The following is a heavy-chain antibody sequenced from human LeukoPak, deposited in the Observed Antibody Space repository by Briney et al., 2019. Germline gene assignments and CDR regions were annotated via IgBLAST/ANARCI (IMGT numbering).Heavy chain of an antibody. CDR2: INHSGSI. Sequence: SETLSLTCAVYGGSFSGYYWSWIRQPPGKGLEWIGEINHSGSINYNPSLKSRVTISGDTSKNQFSLKLNSVTAADTAVYYCARGRYGGGAHWGQGTLVTVSS. D-gene: IGHD3-10*01. V-gene: IGHV4-34*01. CDR3: ARGRYGGGAH. CDR1: GGSFSGYY. J-gene: IGHJ4*02.